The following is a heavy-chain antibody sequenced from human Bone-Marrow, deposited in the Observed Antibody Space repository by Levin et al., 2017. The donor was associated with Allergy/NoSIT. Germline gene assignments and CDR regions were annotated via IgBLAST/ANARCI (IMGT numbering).Heavy chain of an antibody. CDR2: MYPNSDNA. CDR1: GYTFTSFD. CDR3: ARGELGSGYLFDY. Sequence: GASVKVSCKTSGYTFTSFDINWVRQATGQGLEWMGWMYPNSDNAGYAQKFQGRVTMTRNTSISTAYMELSSLRSEDTAIYYCARGELGSGYLFDYWGQGTLVTVPS. V-gene: IGHV1-8*01. J-gene: IGHJ4*02. D-gene: IGHD5-12*01.